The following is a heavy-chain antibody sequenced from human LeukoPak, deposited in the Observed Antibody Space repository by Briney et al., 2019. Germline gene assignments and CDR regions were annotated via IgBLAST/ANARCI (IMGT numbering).Heavy chain of an antibody. CDR3: ARTYYGGNSGRNWFDS. CDR2: INPSGGSR. V-gene: IGHV1-46*01. D-gene: IGHD4-23*01. Sequence: ASVKVSCKASGYTFTSYYMHWVRQAPGQGLEWMGIINPSGGSRSYAQKFQGRVTMTRDTSTSTVYMELSSLRSEDTAVYYCARTYYGGNSGRNWFDSWGQGTLVTVSS. CDR1: GYTFTSYY. J-gene: IGHJ5*01.